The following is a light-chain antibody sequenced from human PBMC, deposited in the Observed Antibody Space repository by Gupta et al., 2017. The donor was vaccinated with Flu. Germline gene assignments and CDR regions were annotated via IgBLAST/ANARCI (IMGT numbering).Light chain of an antibody. Sequence: EVVLTQSPGTLSLSQGDRATLSCRASQTISANYFAWYRQKSSQPPRLLIYAAYARASGIPDRFSGSRSGADFPPTISRLEPEDFAVYYCQYYGNSPLSFGGGTKVEMK. CDR3: QYYGNSPLS. CDR2: AAY. CDR1: QTISANY. J-gene: IGKJ4*01. V-gene: IGKV3-20*01.